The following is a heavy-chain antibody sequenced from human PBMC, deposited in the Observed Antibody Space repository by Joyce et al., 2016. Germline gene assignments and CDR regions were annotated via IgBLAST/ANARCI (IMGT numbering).Heavy chain of an antibody. V-gene: IGHV5-51*01. J-gene: IGHJ4*02. Sequence: EMQLLQSGAEVRKPGESLKISCKASGYIFANYWINWVRQMPGKVLDWMAIINPNDSDTRYSPSFQGQVTISVDKSSSTSSLQWSSLRASDTAIYYCARRYCSATRCQGRYFDYWGQGTLVTVSS. D-gene: IGHD2-2*01. CDR1: GYIFANYW. CDR3: ARRYCSATRCQGRYFDY. CDR2: INPNDSDT.